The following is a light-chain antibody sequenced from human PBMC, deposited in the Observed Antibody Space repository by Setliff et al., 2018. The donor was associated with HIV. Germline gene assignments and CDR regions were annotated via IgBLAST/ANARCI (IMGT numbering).Light chain of an antibody. CDR2: EVS. CDR3: CSYGGSFDVV. J-gene: IGLJ2*01. CDR1: SSDVGSYNL. V-gene: IGLV2-23*02. Sequence: QSVLTQPASVSGSPGQSITISCTGSSSDVGSYNLVSWYQQHPGKAPKLMIYEVSKRPSGVSNRFSGSKSGKMASLTISGVQAEDEADYYCCSYGGSFDVVFGGGTKVTVL.